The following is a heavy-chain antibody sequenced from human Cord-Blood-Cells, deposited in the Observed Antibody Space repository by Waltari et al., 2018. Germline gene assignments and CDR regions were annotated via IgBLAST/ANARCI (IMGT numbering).Heavy chain of an antibody. D-gene: IGHD1-26*01. CDR2: IYPGDSDT. CDR1: GYSFTSYW. V-gene: IGHV5-51*01. J-gene: IGHJ4*02. Sequence: EVQLVQSGAEVKKPGESLKISCKGSGYSFTSYWSGWVGQMPGKGLEWMGIIYPGDSDTRYSPSFQGQVTISADKSISTAYLQWSSLKASDTAMYYCARRMDSGSLGRGYFDYWGQGTLVTVSS. CDR3: ARRMDSGSLGRGYFDY.